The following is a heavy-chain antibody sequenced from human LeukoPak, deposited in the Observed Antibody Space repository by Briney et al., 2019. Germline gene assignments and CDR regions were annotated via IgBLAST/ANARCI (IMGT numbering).Heavy chain of an antibody. D-gene: IGHD4-23*01. CDR1: GFTFSSYG. Sequence: GGSLRLSCAASGFTFSSYGMHWVRQAPGKGLEWVAVISYDGSNKYYADSVKGRFTISRDNSKNTLYLQMNSLRAEDTAVYYCAKDLWGYGGNDAFDIWGQGTMVTVSS. CDR3: AKDLWGYGGNDAFDI. J-gene: IGHJ3*02. V-gene: IGHV3-30*18. CDR2: ISYDGSNK.